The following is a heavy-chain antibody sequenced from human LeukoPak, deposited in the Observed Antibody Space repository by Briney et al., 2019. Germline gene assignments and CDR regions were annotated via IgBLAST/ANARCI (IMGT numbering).Heavy chain of an antibody. Sequence: QPGRSLRLSCAASGFTFSSYGMHWVRQAPGKGLEWVAVIWYDGSNKYYADSVKGRFTISRDNSKNTLYLQMNSLRAEDTAVYYCASLSKLEDYWGQGTLVTVSS. J-gene: IGHJ4*02. V-gene: IGHV3-33*01. CDR2: IWYDGSNK. CDR1: GFTFSSYG. CDR3: ASLSKLEDY. D-gene: IGHD2/OR15-2a*01.